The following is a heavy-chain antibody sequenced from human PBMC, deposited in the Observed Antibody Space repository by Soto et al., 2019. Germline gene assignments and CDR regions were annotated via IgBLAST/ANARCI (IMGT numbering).Heavy chain of an antibody. CDR3: ARWVGPIAVAGPSYYYYGMDV. Sequence: ALVKVSCKASGYTFTSYDINWVRQATGQGLEWMGWMNPNSGNTGYAQKFQGRVTMTRNTSIGTAYMELSSLRSEDTAVYYCARWVGPIAVAGPSYYYYGMDVWGQGTTVTVSS. V-gene: IGHV1-8*01. CDR2: MNPNSGNT. CDR1: GYTFTSYD. J-gene: IGHJ6*02. D-gene: IGHD6-19*01.